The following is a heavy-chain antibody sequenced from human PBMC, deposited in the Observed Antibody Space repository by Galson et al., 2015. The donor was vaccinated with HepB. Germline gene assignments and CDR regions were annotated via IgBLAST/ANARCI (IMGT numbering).Heavy chain of an antibody. CDR3: ARVGTGGSEWGVAEYGMDV. CDR1: GFTFSSYG. Sequence: SLRLSCAASGFTFSSYGMHWVRQAPGKGLEWVAVIWYDGSNKYYADSVKGRFTISRDNSKNTLYLQMNSLRAEDTAVYYCARVGTGGSEWGVAEYGMDVWGQGTTVTVSS. V-gene: IGHV3-33*01. J-gene: IGHJ6*02. CDR2: IWYDGSNK. D-gene: IGHD1-26*01.